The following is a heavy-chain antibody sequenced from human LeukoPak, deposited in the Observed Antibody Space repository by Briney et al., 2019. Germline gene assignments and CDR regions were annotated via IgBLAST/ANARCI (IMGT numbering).Heavy chain of an antibody. D-gene: IGHD5-18*01. Sequence: PGESLKISCKGSGYSFTSYWISWVRQMPGKCMEWMGRIDPSDSYTNYSPSFQGHVTISADKSISTAYLQWSSLKASDTAMYYCARRGTAMAHFDYWGQGTLVTVSS. CDR1: GYSFTSYW. CDR2: IDPSDSYT. V-gene: IGHV5-10-1*01. CDR3: ARRGTAMAHFDY. J-gene: IGHJ4*02.